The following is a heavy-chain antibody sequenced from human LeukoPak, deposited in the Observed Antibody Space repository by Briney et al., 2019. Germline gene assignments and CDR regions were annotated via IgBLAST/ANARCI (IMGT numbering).Heavy chain of an antibody. V-gene: IGHV3-48*04. Sequence: QAGGSLRLSCAASGFTFSSYSMNWVRQAPGKGLEWVSYISSSSTIYYAGSVKGRFTISRDNAKNSLYLQMNSLRAEDTAVYYCARPHDSSGYYFDYWGQGTLVTVSS. J-gene: IGHJ4*02. CDR3: ARPHDSSGYYFDY. D-gene: IGHD3-22*01. CDR1: GFTFSSYS. CDR2: ISSSSTI.